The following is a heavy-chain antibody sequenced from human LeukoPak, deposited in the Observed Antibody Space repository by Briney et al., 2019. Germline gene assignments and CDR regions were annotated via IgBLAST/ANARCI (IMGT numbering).Heavy chain of an antibody. D-gene: IGHD1-7*01. CDR3: AKKTGTVDRYFDY. Sequence: GGSLRLSCAASGFTFSSYATSWVRQAPGKGLEWVSVISGSGGSTSYADSVKGRFTISRDNSKNTLYLQMHSLRAEDTAVYYCAKKTGTVDRYFDYWGQGTLVTVSS. CDR2: ISGSGGST. CDR1: GFTFSSYA. V-gene: IGHV3-23*01. J-gene: IGHJ4*02.